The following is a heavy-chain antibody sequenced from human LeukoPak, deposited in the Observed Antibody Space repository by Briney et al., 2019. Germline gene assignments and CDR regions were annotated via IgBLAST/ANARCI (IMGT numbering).Heavy chain of an antibody. D-gene: IGHD1-26*01. J-gene: IGHJ4*02. V-gene: IGHV3-23*01. CDR2: ISDSGDST. Sequence: PGGSLRLSCAASGFTFSSYVMSWVRQAPGKGLGWVSGISDSGDSTYYADSVKGRFTISRDNSKNTLYLQMNSLRAEDTAVYYCAKDRIVGATARLFDYWGQGTLVTVSS. CDR3: AKDRIVGATARLFDY. CDR1: GFTFSSYV.